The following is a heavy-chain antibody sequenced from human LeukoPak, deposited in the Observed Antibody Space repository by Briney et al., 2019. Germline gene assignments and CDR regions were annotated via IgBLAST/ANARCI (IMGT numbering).Heavy chain of an antibody. J-gene: IGHJ4*02. D-gene: IGHD5-12*01. CDR3: ASGDSGYDSGVLNDY. Sequence: GGSLRLSCAASGFTFSSYAMHWVCQAPGKGLEGVAVISYDGSNKYYADSVKGRFTISRDNSKNTLYLQMNSLRAEDTAVYYCASGDSGYDSGVLNDYWGQGTLVTVSS. CDR2: ISYDGSNK. V-gene: IGHV3-30*04. CDR1: GFTFSSYA.